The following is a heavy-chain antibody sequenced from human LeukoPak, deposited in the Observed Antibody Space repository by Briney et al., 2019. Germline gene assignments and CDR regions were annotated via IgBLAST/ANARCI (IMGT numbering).Heavy chain of an antibody. V-gene: IGHV3-48*02. J-gene: IGHJ4*02. CDR1: GFPFSSYS. CDR3: VRGWREFYFGY. CDR2: ISSSTSTI. D-gene: IGHD3-3*01. Sequence: PGGSLRLSCAASGFPFSSYSMNWVRQAPGKGLEWVSYISSSTSTIYYADSVKGRFTISRDNVKTSLYLQMNSLTDEDTAVYYCVRGWREFYFGYWGQGDLVTVSS.